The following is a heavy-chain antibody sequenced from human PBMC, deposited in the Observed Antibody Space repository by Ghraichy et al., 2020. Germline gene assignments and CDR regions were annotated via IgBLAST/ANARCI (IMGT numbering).Heavy chain of an antibody. CDR3: ARDVRGRVRDDDAFDI. CDR1: GFTFSSYS. CDR2: ISSSSSTI. D-gene: IGHD3-16*01. J-gene: IGHJ3*02. Sequence: GGSLRLSCAASGFTFSSYSMNWVRQAPGKGLEWVSYISSSSSTIYYADSVKGRFTISRDNAKNSLYLQMNSLRDEDTAVYYCARDVRGRVRDDDAFDIWGQGTMVTVSS. V-gene: IGHV3-48*02.